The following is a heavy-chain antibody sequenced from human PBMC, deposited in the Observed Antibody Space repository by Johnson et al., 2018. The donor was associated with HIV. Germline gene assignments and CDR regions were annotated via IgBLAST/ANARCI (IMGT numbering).Heavy chain of an antibody. Sequence: QMLLVESGGGVVQPGGSLRLSCAASRSTFNMHWVRQSPGKGLEWVAFIRFDGSDKYYADSVKGRFTISRDNSKNTLYLQMNSLRAEDTAVYYCAKEGNFSSWNPDACDIWGRGTMVTVSS. CDR2: IRFDGSDK. CDR1: RSTFN. J-gene: IGHJ3*02. V-gene: IGHV3-30*02. CDR3: AKEGNFSSWNPDACDI. D-gene: IGHD6-13*01.